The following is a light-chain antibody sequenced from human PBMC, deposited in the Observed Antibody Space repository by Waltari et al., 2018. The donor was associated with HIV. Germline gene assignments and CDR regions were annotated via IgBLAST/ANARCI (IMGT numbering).Light chain of an antibody. CDR1: SGSVSTSYY. Sequence: QTVVTQEPSFSVSPGGTVTLTCGLSSGSVSTSYYPSWYQQTPGQAPRPLIYSTNTRSSGVPDRFSGSILGNKAALTITGAQADDESDYYCVLYMGSGSCMFGGGTKLTVL. J-gene: IGLJ3*02. CDR3: VLYMGSGSCM. V-gene: IGLV8-61*01. CDR2: STN.